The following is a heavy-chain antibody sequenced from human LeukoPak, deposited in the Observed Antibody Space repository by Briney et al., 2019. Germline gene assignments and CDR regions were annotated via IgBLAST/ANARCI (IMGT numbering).Heavy chain of an antibody. CDR1: GGSISSYY. CDR2: INHSGST. V-gene: IGHV4-34*01. D-gene: IGHD4-23*01. CDR3: ARGGKNSDY. J-gene: IGHJ4*02. Sequence: SETLSLTCTVSGGSISSYYWSWIRQPPGKGLEWIGEINHSGSTNYNPSLKSRVTISVDTSKNQFSLKLSSVTAADTAVYYCARGGKNSDYWGQGTLVTVSS.